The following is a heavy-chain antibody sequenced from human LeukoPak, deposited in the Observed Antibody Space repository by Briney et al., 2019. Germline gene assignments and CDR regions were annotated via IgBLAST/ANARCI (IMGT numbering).Heavy chain of an antibody. J-gene: IGHJ4*02. Sequence: VXXSCKASGYTFTGHYIHWVRQAPGQGVEGMGGIKPDSGEKNYAQKFQGRVTMNRDRSISTAHMQLSRLTSADTAVYYCARPEYRYGYILDYWGQGPLVTVSS. D-gene: IGHD5-18*01. CDR1: GYTFTGHY. CDR2: IKPDSGEK. V-gene: IGHV1-2*02. CDR3: ARPEYRYGYILDY.